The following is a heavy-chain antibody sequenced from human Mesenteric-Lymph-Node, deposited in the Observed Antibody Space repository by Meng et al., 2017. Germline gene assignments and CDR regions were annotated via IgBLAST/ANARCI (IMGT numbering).Heavy chain of an antibody. CDR1: GGSISSGDYY. D-gene: IGHD5-18*01. J-gene: IGHJ2*01. Sequence: QVKLPESWHGLVNPSQNLCLTFTVSGGSISSGDYYWSWIRQPPGKGLELIGHIYYSGSTSYNPSRKSRVTISVDTSNNQFSLKLSSVTAADTAVYYCARVGWRQWSFDLWGRGTLVTVSS. CDR2: IYYSGST. V-gene: IGHV4-30-4*01. CDR3: ARVGWRQWSFDL.